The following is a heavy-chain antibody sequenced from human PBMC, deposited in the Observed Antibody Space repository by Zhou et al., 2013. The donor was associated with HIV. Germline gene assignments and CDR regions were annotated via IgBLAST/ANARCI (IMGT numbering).Heavy chain of an antibody. Sequence: EVQLLESGGGLVQPGGSLRLSCAASGFTFSNFPMNWVRQAPGKGLYWVSGISDSGGGTYYADSVKGRFAISRDNAKNSLYLQMNSLRAEDTAVYYCARDHPPRYQLPDYWGQGTLVTVSS. CDR3: ARDHPPRYQLPDY. D-gene: IGHD2-2*01. V-gene: IGHV3-23*01. CDR2: ISDSGGGT. CDR1: GFTFSNFP. J-gene: IGHJ4*02.